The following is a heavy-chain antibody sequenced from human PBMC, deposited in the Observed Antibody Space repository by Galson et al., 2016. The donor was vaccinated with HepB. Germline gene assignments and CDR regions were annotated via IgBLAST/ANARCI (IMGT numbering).Heavy chain of an antibody. Sequence: SVKVSCRVSGYTLSELSMHWVRQAPGKGLEWMGRSAPEDGETIYAQNFQGRVTMTEDTSTDSAYMELSSLGSEDTAMYYCAIEYSSGWDLDHWGQGTLVTVSS. V-gene: IGHV1-24*01. CDR2: SAPEDGET. CDR3: AIEYSSGWDLDH. CDR1: GYTLSELS. D-gene: IGHD6-19*01. J-gene: IGHJ4*02.